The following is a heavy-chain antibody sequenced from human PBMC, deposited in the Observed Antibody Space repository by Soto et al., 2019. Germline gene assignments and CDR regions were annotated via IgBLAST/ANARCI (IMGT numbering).Heavy chain of an antibody. V-gene: IGHV5-10-1*01. Sequence: PGWSLQISCKGSGYSFTSYWISWGRQMPGKGLEWMGRIDPSDSYTNYSPSFQGHVTISADKSISTAYLQWSSLKASDTAMYYCARRASSHYGMDVWGQGTTVTVSS. D-gene: IGHD6-13*01. CDR3: ARRASSHYGMDV. CDR2: IDPSDSYT. CDR1: GYSFTSYW. J-gene: IGHJ6*02.